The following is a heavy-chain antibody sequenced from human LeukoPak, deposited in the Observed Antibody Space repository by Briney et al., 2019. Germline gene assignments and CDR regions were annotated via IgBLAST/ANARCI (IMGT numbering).Heavy chain of an antibody. CDR1: GGSISSGGYY. CDR2: ISNSGST. D-gene: IGHD6-19*01. CDR3: VRLQPNSGEWAFDI. J-gene: IGHJ3*02. V-gene: IGHV4-61*08. Sequence: SQTLSLTCTVSGGSISSGGYYWSWIRQHPGKGLEWIGYISNSGSTKYNPSLKSRVTISEDTSKNQLSLRLSSVTAADTAVYHCVRLQPNSGEWAFDIWGQGTMVSVSS.